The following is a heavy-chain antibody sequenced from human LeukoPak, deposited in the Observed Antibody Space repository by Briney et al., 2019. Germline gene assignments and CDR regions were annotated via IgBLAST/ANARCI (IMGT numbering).Heavy chain of an antibody. V-gene: IGHV1-2*02. CDR1: GYTFTDYY. Sequence: ASVKVSCKASGYTFTDYYMHWVRQAPGQGLEWLGWIHPNSGGTNYAQKFQGRVTMTRDTSISTVYMELSRLRSDDTAVYYCARDRSYYYDGGSFDYWGQGTLVTVSS. J-gene: IGHJ4*02. CDR2: IHPNSGGT. D-gene: IGHD3-10*02. CDR3: ARDRSYYYDGGSFDY.